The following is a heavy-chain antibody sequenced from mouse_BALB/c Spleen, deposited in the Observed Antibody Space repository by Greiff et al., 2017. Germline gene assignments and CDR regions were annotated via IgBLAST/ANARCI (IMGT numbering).Heavy chain of an antibody. CDR3: ARPNWDWFAY. D-gene: IGHD4-1*01. J-gene: IGHJ3*01. Sequence: EVKLMESGGGLVQPGGSLKLSCAASGFDFSRYWMSWVRQAPGKGLEWIGEINPDSSTINYTPSLKDKFIISRDNAKNTLYLQMSKVRSEDTALYYCARPNWDWFAYWGQGTLVTVSA. V-gene: IGHV4-1*02. CDR2: INPDSSTI. CDR1: GFDFSRYW.